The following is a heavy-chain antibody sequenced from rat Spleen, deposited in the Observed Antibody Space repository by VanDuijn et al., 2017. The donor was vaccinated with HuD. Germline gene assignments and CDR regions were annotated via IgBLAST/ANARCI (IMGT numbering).Heavy chain of an antibody. J-gene: IGHJ2*01. D-gene: IGHD1-11*01. V-gene: IGHV5-31*01. CDR3: TAGGGYWDY. CDR1: GFTFNNYW. CDR2: ITHTGDST. Sequence: EVHLVESGGGLVQPGRSLKLSCITSGFTFNNYWMTWIRQAPGKGLEWVASITHTGDSTYYPDSVKGRFTISRDNAKSTLYLQMNSLRSEDTATYYCTAGGGYWDYWGQGVMVTVSS.